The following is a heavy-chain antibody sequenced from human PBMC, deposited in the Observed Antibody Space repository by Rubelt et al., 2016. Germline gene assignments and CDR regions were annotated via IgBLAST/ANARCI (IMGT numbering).Heavy chain of an antibody. CDR3: ARTSSSSCDY. V-gene: IGHV3-21*01. CDR1: GFTFSNYR. D-gene: IGHD6-6*01. J-gene: IGHJ4*02. Sequence: GGGLVKHGGSLRLTCAASGFTFSNYRMTWVRQAPGKGLEWVPSISSTSSYIYYTDSVKGRFALYRDNAKNSLSLPMNSLRDDDTAGYYCARTSSSSCDYWGQGTLVTVSS. CDR2: ISSTSSYI.